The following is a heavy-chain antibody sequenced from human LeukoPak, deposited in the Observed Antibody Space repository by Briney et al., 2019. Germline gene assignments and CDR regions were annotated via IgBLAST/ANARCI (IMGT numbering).Heavy chain of an antibody. J-gene: IGHJ4*02. Sequence: GGSLRLSCAASGFTFSSYAMSWVRQAPGKGLEWVSSISSSSSYIYYADSVKGRFTISRDNAKNSLYLQMNNLRAEDTAVYYCARHVPGYSYGYDYWGQGTLVTVSS. V-gene: IGHV3-21*01. CDR1: GFTFSSYA. CDR2: ISSSSSYI. CDR3: ARHVPGYSYGYDY. D-gene: IGHD5-18*01.